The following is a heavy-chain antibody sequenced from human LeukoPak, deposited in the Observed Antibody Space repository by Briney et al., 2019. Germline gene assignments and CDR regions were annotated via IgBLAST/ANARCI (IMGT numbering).Heavy chain of an antibody. CDR2: IYYSGST. D-gene: IGHD5-12*01. CDR1: GVSISSGDYF. V-gene: IGHV4-30-4*01. J-gene: IGHJ4*02. CDR3: ARDAYSGYDAAYRYFDY. Sequence: PSQTLSLTCTVSGVSISSGDYFWSWIRQPPGKGLEWIGCIYYSGSTYYNPSLKSRVTISVDTSKNQFSLKLFSVTAADTAVYYCARDAYSGYDAAYRYFDYWGQGTLVTVSS.